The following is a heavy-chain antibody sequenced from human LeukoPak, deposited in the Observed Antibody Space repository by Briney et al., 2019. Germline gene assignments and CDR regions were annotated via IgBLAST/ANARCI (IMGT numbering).Heavy chain of an antibody. D-gene: IGHD2-2*01. CDR2: ISSSSSYI. CDR3: ARDNKVVPAATYDY. CDR1: GFTFSSYS. J-gene: IGHJ4*02. V-gene: IGHV3-21*01. Sequence: GGSLRLSCAASGFTFSSYSTNWVRQAPGKGLEWVSSISSSSSYIYYADSVKGRFTISRDNAKNSLYLQMNSLRAENTAVYYCARDNKVVPAATYDYWGQGTLVTVSS.